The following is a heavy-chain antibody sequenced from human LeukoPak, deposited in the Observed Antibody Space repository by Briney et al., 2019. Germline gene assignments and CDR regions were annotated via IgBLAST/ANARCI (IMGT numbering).Heavy chain of an antibody. V-gene: IGHV1-69*05. D-gene: IGHD5-24*01. CDR3: ASLRWLRDELYYFDY. Sequence: HEASVKVSSKASGGTFSSYAISWVRQAPGQGLEWMGGIIPIFGTANYAQKFQGRVTTTTDESTSTAYMELSSLRSEDTAVYYCASLRWLRDELYYFDYWGQGTLVTVSS. CDR1: GGTFSSYA. J-gene: IGHJ4*02. CDR2: IIPIFGTA.